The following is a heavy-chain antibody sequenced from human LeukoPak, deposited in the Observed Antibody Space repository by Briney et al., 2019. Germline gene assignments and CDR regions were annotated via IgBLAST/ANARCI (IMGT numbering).Heavy chain of an antibody. J-gene: IGHJ6*03. CDR1: GGSISSYY. CDR3: ARVWGPDYYDSSGYYYSRNYYYYMDV. CDR2: IYYSGST. D-gene: IGHD3-22*01. Sequence: SETLSLTCTVSGGSISSYYWSWIRQPPGKGLEWIGYIYYSGSTNYNPSLKSRVTISVDTSKNQFSLKLSSVTAADTAVYYCARVWGPDYYDSSGYYYSRNYYYYMDVWGKGTTVTISS. V-gene: IGHV4-59*01.